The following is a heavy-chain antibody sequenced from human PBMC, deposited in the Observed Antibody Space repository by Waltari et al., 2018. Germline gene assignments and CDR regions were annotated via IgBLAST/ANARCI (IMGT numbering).Heavy chain of an antibody. V-gene: IGHV3-48*04. CDR2: ISSSSSTI. D-gene: IGHD2-15*01. CDR3: ARDRYCSGGSCYSNSPY. Sequence: EVQLVESGGGLVQPGGSLRLSCAASGFTFSSYSMNWVRQAPGKGLEWVSYISSSSSTIYYADSVKGRFTISRDNAKNSLYLQMNSLRAEDTAVYYCARDRYCSGGSCYSNSPYWGQGTLVTVSS. J-gene: IGHJ4*02. CDR1: GFTFSSYS.